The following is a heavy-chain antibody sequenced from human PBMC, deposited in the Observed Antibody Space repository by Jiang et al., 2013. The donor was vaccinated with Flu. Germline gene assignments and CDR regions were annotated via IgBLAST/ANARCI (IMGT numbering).Heavy chain of an antibody. CDR3: ARDLNDFWSTYYYGMDV. D-gene: IGHD3-3*01. Sequence: SSSSSYMFYADSVKGRFTISRDNAKNSLYLQLNSLRAEDTAVYYCARDLNDFWSTYYYGMDVWGQGTTVTVSS. CDR2: SSSSSYM. J-gene: IGHJ6*02. V-gene: IGHV3-21*01.